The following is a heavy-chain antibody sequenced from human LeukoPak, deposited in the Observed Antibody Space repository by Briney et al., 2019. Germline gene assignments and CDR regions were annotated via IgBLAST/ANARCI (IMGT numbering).Heavy chain of an antibody. J-gene: IGHJ4*02. CDR1: GFTFSSYD. CDR2: IGTAGDT. V-gene: IGHV3-13*01. Sequence: PGGSLRLSCAASGFTFSSYDMHWVRQAPGKGLEWVSAIGTAGDTYYPGSVKGRFTISRENAKNSLYLQMNSLRAGDTAVYYCASEYSSSSGGRVFDYWGQGTLVTVSS. CDR3: ASEYSSSSGGRVFDY. D-gene: IGHD6-6*01.